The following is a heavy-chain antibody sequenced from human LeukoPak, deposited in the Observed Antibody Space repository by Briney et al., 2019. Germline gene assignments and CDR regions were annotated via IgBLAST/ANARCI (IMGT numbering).Heavy chain of an antibody. D-gene: IGHD1-26*01. CDR2: IFSGGST. CDR3: ARGRRWDLLVSLIDASDI. Sequence: GGSLRLSCAASGFSVSSNFMTWVRQAPGKGLEWVSVIFSGGSTYYADSVKGRFTISRDNSKNTLYLQMNSLRAEDTAVYYCARGRRWDLLVSLIDASDIWGQGTMVTVSS. CDR1: GFSVSSNF. J-gene: IGHJ3*02. V-gene: IGHV3-53*01.